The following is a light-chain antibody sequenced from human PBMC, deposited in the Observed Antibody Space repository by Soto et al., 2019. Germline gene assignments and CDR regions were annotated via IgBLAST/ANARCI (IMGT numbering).Light chain of an antibody. Sequence: AIRMTQSPSSLSASTGDRVTIPCRASQDIGTYLAWYQQKPGKAPKLLIYAASSLQSGVPSRFSGSGSGTDFTLTISWLQSEDFATYYCQHYYNYPRTFGQVTKVDIK. CDR1: QDIGTY. CDR3: QHYYNYPRT. J-gene: IGKJ1*01. CDR2: AAS. V-gene: IGKV1-8*01.